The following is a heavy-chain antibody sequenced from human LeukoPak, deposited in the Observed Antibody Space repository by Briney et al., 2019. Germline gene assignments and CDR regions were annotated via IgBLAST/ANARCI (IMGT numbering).Heavy chain of an antibody. V-gene: IGHV1-69*13. CDR3: ARDLKPYNWKLLSHMDV. Sequence: SAKVSCKASGGTFSSYAISWVRQAPGQGLEWMGGIIPIFGTANYAQKFQGRVTITADESTSTAYMELSSLRSEDTAVYYCARDLKPYNWKLLSHMDVWGKGTTVTVSS. CDR2: IIPIFGTA. D-gene: IGHD1-20*01. CDR1: GGTFSSYA. J-gene: IGHJ6*03.